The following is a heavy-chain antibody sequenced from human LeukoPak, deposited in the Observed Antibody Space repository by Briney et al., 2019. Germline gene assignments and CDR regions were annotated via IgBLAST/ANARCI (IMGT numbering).Heavy chain of an antibody. CDR2: ISGSGGST. Sequence: GGSLRLSCAASGFSFRNYAISWVRQAPGKGLEWVSSISGSGGSTYSADSVKGRFTISRENSNNKLYLQMNSLRADDTAMYYCAKDSEATITPLSAFDIWGQGKMVTVSS. D-gene: IGHD5-12*01. CDR1: GFSFRNYA. J-gene: IGHJ3*02. V-gene: IGHV3-23*01. CDR3: AKDSEATITPLSAFDI.